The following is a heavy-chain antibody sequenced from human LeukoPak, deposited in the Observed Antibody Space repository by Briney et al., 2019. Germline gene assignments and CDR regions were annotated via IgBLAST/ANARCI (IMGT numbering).Heavy chain of an antibody. CDR2: INHSGST. Sequence: GSLRLSCAASGFTFGSYAMNWVRQPPGKGLEWIGEINHSGSTNYNPSLKSRVSISVDTSKNQFSLKLSSVTAADTAVYYCARGRQLPHFRYYYYYGMDVWGQGTTVTVSS. D-gene: IGHD2-2*01. J-gene: IGHJ6*02. CDR3: ARGRQLPHFRYYYYYGMDV. CDR1: GFTFGSYA. V-gene: IGHV4-34*01.